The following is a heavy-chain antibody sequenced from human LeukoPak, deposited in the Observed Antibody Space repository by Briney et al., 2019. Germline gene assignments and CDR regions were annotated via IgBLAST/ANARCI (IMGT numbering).Heavy chain of an antibody. V-gene: IGHV5-51*01. D-gene: IGHD4-17*01. CDR2: IYPGDSDT. CDR1: GYSFTSYW. CDR3: ARHYGDSGSTRFDP. J-gene: IGHJ5*02. Sequence: GESLKTPCKGSGYSFTSYWIGWVRQMAGKGREWMGIIYPGDSDTRYSKSLQGQVTISADKSISTAYLQWSSLKASDTAMYYCARHYGDSGSTRFDPWGQGTLVTVSS.